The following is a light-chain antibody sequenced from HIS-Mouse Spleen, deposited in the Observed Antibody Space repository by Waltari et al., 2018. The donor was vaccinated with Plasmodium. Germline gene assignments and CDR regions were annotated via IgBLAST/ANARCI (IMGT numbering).Light chain of an antibody. V-gene: IGKV1-39*01. CDR2: ASS. CDR3: QQSYSTWT. Sequence: DIQMTQSPSSLSASVGDSVTITCRASQSISSYLNWYQQKPGKAPKLLIDASSSLQSGGPSRVSGSGSGTEFTLTISSLQPEDFATYYCQQSYSTWTFGQGTKVEIK. CDR1: QSISSY. J-gene: IGKJ1*01.